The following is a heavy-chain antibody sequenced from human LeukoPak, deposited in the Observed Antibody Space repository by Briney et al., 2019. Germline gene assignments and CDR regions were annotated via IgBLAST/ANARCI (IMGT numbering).Heavy chain of an antibody. CDR2: ISSSGSTK. CDR3: ARDRIAVAGRGFDP. D-gene: IGHD6-19*01. CDR1: GFTFSSYE. Sequence: PGGSLRLSCAASGFTFSSYEMNWVRQAPGKGLEWVSYISSSGSTKYYADSVKGRFTISRDNAKNSLYLQMNSLRAEDTAVYYCARDRIAVAGRGFDPWGQGTLVTVSS. J-gene: IGHJ5*02. V-gene: IGHV3-48*03.